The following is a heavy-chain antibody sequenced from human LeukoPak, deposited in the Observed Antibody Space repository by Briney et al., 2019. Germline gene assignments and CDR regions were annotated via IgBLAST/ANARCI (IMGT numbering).Heavy chain of an antibody. V-gene: IGHV4-4*07. D-gene: IGHD6-13*01. J-gene: IGHJ4*02. CDR1: GVSISTNY. Sequence: PSETLSLTCNVSGVSISTNYWSWLRQPPGKGLEWIGRIHTSGITNYNPSLKSRVTMSLDTSKNQFSLNLSSVTAADTAVYYCAREDYSSRGLDYWGQGTLVTFSS. CDR3: AREDYSSRGLDY. CDR2: IHTSGIT.